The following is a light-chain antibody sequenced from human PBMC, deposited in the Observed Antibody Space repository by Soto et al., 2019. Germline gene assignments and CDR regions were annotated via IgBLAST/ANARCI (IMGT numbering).Light chain of an antibody. V-gene: IGKV3D-7*01. J-gene: IGKJ1*01. CDR2: GAS. CDR3: QQDYTLPVT. Sequence: TQSPGTLSLSPGERVTLSCRASQSVSRCDLNWYQQTPGQAPRLLIYGASPRATTTPARFSGSGSGTDFTLTISSLQPEDFAVYYCQQDYTLPVTFGQGTMVDI. CDR1: QSVSRCD.